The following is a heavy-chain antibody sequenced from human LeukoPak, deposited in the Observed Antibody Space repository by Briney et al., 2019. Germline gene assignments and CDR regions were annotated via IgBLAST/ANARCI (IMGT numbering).Heavy chain of an antibody. CDR2: ISSDESST. CDR1: GFTFSSYA. Sequence: GGSLRLSCSASGFTFSSYAMTWVRQAPGKGLVWVSRISSDESSTSYVDSVKGRFTISRDNAKSTLYLQMNSLRAEDTAVYYCAREGSGWYYFDYWGQGTLVTVSP. CDR3: AREGSGWYYFDY. J-gene: IGHJ4*02. D-gene: IGHD6-19*01. V-gene: IGHV3-74*01.